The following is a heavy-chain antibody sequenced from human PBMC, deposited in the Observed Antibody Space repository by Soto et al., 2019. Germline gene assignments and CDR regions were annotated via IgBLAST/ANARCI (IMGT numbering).Heavy chain of an antibody. CDR3: ARDMYNWHWNAFDI. J-gene: IGHJ3*02. D-gene: IGHD1-7*01. Sequence: ASVKVSCKASGYTFTGYYMHWVRQAPGQGLEWMGWINPNSGGTNYAQKFQGWVTMTRDTSISTAYMELSRLRSDDTAVYYCARDMYNWHWNAFDIWGQGTMVTGSS. CDR1: GYTFTGYY. V-gene: IGHV1-2*04. CDR2: INPNSGGT.